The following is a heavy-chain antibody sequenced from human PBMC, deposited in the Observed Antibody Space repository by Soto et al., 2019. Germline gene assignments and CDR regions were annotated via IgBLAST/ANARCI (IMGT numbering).Heavy chain of an antibody. CDR3: VSKGFGSLHGLVDV. CDR2: IDSNGGT. D-gene: IGHD3-10*01. CDR1: DDSSSNYK. J-gene: IGHJ6*02. Sequence: QVQLQESGPGLVKPSETLSLTCTVSDDSSSNYKWSWIRQPPGRRLEWIGYIDSNGGTSYNPSLLGGAPTQIDPSPKQFFLKLSLVTAADTAVYYCVSKGFGSLHGLVDVWGQGTTVTVSS. V-gene: IGHV4-59*08.